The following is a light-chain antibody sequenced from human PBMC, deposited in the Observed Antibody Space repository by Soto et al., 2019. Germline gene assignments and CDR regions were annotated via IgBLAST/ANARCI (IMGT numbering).Light chain of an antibody. CDR1: QSVSSY. J-gene: IGKJ5*01. V-gene: IGKV3-20*01. CDR2: GAS. Sequence: EIVLTQSPVTLSLSPGERATLSCRASQSVSSYLAWYQQKPGQAPRLLMYGASNRATGIPDRFSGSGSETDFTLTISRLEPEDFAVYYCQQYGTTRITFGQGTRLEIK. CDR3: QQYGTTRIT.